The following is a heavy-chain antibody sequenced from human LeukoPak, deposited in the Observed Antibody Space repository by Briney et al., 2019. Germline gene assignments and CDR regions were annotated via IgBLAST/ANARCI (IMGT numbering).Heavy chain of an antibody. CDR1: GGSISSSSYY. V-gene: IGHV4-39*01. CDR2: IYYSGAT. D-gene: IGHD2-2*01. J-gene: IGHJ5*02. Sequence: SESLSLTCTVSGGSISSSSYYWGWIRQPPGKGLEWIGSIYYSGATYYSPSLKSRFTLSVDTSKNQFSMKLNSVTAADTAVYYCARQSPHCSITSCYPSWFDPWGQGTLVTVSS. CDR3: ARQSPHCSITSCYPSWFDP.